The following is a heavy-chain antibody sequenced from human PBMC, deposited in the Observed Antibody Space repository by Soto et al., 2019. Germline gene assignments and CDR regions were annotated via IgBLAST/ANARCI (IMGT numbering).Heavy chain of an antibody. CDR3: ARLPPRIVVMTTEIPS. CDR2: ISYSGST. D-gene: IGHD2-21*02. J-gene: IGHJ5*02. CDR1: GGSISSGRSY. Sequence: TLSLTCTVSGGSISSGRSYWTWIRQHPGKGLEWIGYISYSGSTYYNPSLKSRITISADKSKNQFSLKLSSVTAADTAVFYCARLPPRIVVMTTEIPSWSQGTLVTGSS. V-gene: IGHV4-31*03.